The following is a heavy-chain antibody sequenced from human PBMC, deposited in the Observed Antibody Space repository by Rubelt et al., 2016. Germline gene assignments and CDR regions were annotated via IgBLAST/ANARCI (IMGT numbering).Heavy chain of an antibody. Sequence: QVQLQESGPGLVKPSGTLSLPCAVSGGSISSRNWWTWVRQPPGQGLEWIGELSHSGSTNYNPSLKSRVTITAAKSNHHFSLNLSSGTAADTAVYYCARDLSGWYFDLWGRGTLVTVFS. J-gene: IGHJ2*01. CDR1: GGSISSRNW. CDR2: LSHSGST. CDR3: ARDLSGWYFDL. D-gene: IGHD3-10*01. V-gene: IGHV4-4*02.